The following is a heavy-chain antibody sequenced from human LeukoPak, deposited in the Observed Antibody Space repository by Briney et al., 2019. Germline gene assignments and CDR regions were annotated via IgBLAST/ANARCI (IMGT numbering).Heavy chain of an antibody. Sequence: ASVKVSCKASGYTFTSYDINWVRQATGQGLEWMGWMNPNSGNTGYAQKFQGRVTMTRNTSISTAYMELSSLRSEDTAVYYCARGVLEGYYYYYYYMDVWAKGPRSPSP. CDR2: MNPNSGNT. J-gene: IGHJ6*03. D-gene: IGHD2-8*02. CDR3: ARGVLEGYYYYYYYMDV. V-gene: IGHV1-8*01. CDR1: GYTFTSYD.